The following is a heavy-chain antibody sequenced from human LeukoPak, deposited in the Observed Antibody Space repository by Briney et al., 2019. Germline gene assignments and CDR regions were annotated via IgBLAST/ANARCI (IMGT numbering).Heavy chain of an antibody. CDR3: TSSRVAAPGTLDY. Sequence: GGSLRLSCAASGFTFSDHYINWIRQAPGKGLEWVSYMSSSGSSIFYAGSVKGRFTISRNNAKNSLHLQMNSLRAEDTAVYYCTSSRVAAPGTLDYWGQGTLVTVSS. J-gene: IGHJ4*02. CDR1: GFTFSDHY. CDR2: MSSSGSSI. V-gene: IGHV3-11*01. D-gene: IGHD6-13*01.